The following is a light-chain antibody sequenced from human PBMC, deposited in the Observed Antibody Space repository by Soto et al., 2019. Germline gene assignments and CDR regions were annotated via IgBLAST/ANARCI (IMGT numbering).Light chain of an antibody. J-gene: IGLJ3*02. Sequence: QSAPTQPASVSGSPGQSITISCTGTSNDVGGYNYVSWYQHHPGKAPRLLIYEVFKRPSGVSNRFSGSKSGNTASLTISGLQAEDEADYYCSSYTRSSRPVFGVGTKLTVL. CDR3: SSYTRSSRPV. V-gene: IGLV2-14*01. CDR1: SNDVGGYNY. CDR2: EVF.